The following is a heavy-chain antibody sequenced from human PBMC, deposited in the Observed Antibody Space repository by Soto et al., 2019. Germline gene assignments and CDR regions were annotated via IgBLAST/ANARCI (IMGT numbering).Heavy chain of an antibody. CDR1: GVSINNYY. J-gene: IGHJ4*02. V-gene: IGHV4-59*08. Sequence: TSETLSLTCTVSGVSINNYYWSWIRQPPGKGLEWIGYIYYSGTTNYNPSLKSRLTISLDTSKSQFSLNLSSVTATDTVVYYCARGGDTFDHWGQGTQVTVSS. CDR2: IYYSGTT. CDR3: ARGGDTFDH. D-gene: IGHD3-16*01.